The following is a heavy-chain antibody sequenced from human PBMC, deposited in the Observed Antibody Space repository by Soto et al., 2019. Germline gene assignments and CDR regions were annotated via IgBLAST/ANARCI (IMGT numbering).Heavy chain of an antibody. CDR1: GFIFRNFG. Sequence: QVQLVESGGGVVQPGRSLRLSCAASGFIFRNFGMHWVRRAPGKGLEWVATISGDGNDKYYPDSMKGRVTISRDNFNNTLYLQLNSLRPEDTAVYHCVQGASTAHQPLDSWGQGVLVTVSS. D-gene: IGHD1-26*01. V-gene: IGHV3-30*03. CDR3: VQGASTAHQPLDS. CDR2: ISGDGNDK. J-gene: IGHJ4*02.